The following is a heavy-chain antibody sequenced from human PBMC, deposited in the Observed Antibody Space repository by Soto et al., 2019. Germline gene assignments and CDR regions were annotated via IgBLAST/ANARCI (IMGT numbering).Heavy chain of an antibody. Sequence: ASVKVSCKASGYTFTGYYMHWVRQAPGQGLEWMGWINPNSGGTNYAQKFQGRVTMTRDTSISTAYMELSRLRSDDTAVYYCARGGYSSSSMGRYGMDVWGQGTTVTSP. J-gene: IGHJ6*02. CDR2: INPNSGGT. V-gene: IGHV1-2*02. D-gene: IGHD6-6*01. CDR3: ARGGYSSSSMGRYGMDV. CDR1: GYTFTGYY.